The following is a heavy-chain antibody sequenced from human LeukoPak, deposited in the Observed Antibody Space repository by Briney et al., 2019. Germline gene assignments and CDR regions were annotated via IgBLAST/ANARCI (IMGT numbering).Heavy chain of an antibody. Sequence: SETLSLTCAVYGGSFSGYYWSWIRHPPGKGLEWIGEINHSGSTNYNPSLKSRVTISVDTSKNQFSLKLSSVTAADTAVYYCARVRGGFGGDYWGQGTLVTVSS. V-gene: IGHV4-34*01. J-gene: IGHJ4*02. CDR2: INHSGST. CDR3: ARVRGGFGGDY. CDR1: GGSFSGYY. D-gene: IGHD3-16*01.